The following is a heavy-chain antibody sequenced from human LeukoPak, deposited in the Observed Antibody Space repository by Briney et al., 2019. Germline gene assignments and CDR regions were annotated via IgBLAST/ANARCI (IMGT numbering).Heavy chain of an antibody. D-gene: IGHD1-1*01. J-gene: IGHJ4*02. V-gene: IGHV4-38-2*01. CDR1: GSSITSNYF. CDR3: ARNVTAGFFDY. CDR2: IYHSWGI. Sequence: SETLSLTCAVSGSSITSNYFWAWFRQPPGKGLEWIATIYHSWGIYFNPSLKSRVSISLDTSNNQFFLKLASVTAADTAIYYCARNVTAGFFDYWGQGILITVSS.